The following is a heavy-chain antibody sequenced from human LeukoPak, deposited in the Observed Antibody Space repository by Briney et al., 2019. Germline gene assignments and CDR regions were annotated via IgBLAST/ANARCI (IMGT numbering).Heavy chain of an antibody. CDR1: GFTFSSYN. CDR3: ARGFSHGNSYYFYYMDV. V-gene: IGHV3-21*01. CDR2: ISSSSSYI. J-gene: IGHJ6*03. D-gene: IGHD4-23*01. Sequence: PGGSLRLSCAASGFTFSSYNMNWVRQAPGKGLEWVSSISSSSSYIYYADAVKGRFSISRDNAKNSLYLQMNSLRAEDTALYYCARGFSHGNSYYFYYMDVWGKGTTVTVSS.